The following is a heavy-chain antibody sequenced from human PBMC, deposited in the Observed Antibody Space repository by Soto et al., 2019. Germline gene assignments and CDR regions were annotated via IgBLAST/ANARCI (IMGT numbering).Heavy chain of an antibody. CDR3: ARREVEQWLPRCDP. J-gene: IGHJ5*02. D-gene: IGHD6-19*01. CDR2: INAGNGNT. CDR1: GYTFTSYA. Sequence: QVQLVQSGAEEKKPGASVKVSCKASGYTFTSYAMHWVRQAPGQRLEWMGWINAGNGNTKYSQKFQGRVTITRDTAASTADMELSSLRSEDTAVYYCARREVEQWLPRCDPWGQGTLVTVSS. V-gene: IGHV1-3*05.